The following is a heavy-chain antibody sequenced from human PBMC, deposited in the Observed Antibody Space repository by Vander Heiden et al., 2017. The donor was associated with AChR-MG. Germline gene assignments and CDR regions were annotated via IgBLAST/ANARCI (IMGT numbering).Heavy chain of an antibody. V-gene: IGHV1-18*01. CDR1: GYTFSSLG. CDR3: ARAKDIVVAPAANWFDP. Sequence: VQLVQAGAEVKKRGASVKVSCKASGYTFSSLGISGVGQAPGQGLEWRGWISDYKGNTHYAQKFQGRATMTADTSTSTAYMVLRSLRSDDTAVYYCARAKDIVVAPAANWFDPWGQGTLVTVSS. CDR2: ISDYKGNT. D-gene: IGHD2-2*01. J-gene: IGHJ5*02.